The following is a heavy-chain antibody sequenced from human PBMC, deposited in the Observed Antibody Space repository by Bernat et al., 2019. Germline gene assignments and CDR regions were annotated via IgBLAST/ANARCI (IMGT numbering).Heavy chain of an antibody. CDR2: ISSNGGST. CDR1: GFTFSSYA. Sequence: EVQLVESGGGLVQPGGSLRLSCAASGFTFSSYAMHWVRQAPGKGLEYVSAISSNGGSTYYANSVKGRFTISRDNSKNTLYLQMGSLRAEDMAVYCCARSYCSGGSCYSDRDAFDIWGQGTMVTVSS. D-gene: IGHD2-15*01. CDR3: ARSYCSGGSCYSDRDAFDI. V-gene: IGHV3-64*01. J-gene: IGHJ3*02.